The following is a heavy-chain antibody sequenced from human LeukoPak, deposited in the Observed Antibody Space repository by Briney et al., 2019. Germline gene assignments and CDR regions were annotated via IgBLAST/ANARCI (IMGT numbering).Heavy chain of an antibody. CDR1: GFTFSSYA. CDR2: ISGSGGST. J-gene: IGHJ4*02. CDR3: ASLTYRYGSGSLDS. D-gene: IGHD3-10*01. V-gene: IGHV3-23*01. Sequence: GGSLRLSCAASGFTFSSYAMSWVRQAPGKGLEWVSGISGSGGSTYYADSVKGRFTISRDNSKNTLYLQMNSLRAEDTAVYYCASLTYRYGSGSLDSWGQGTLVTVSS.